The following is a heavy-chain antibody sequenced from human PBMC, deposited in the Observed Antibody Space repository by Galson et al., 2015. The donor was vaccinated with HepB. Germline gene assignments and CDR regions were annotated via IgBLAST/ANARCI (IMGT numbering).Heavy chain of an antibody. CDR3: ASKKWELLPARFFYGMDV. D-gene: IGHD1-26*01. CDR1: GGTFSSYA. V-gene: IGHV1-69*13. Sequence: SVKVSCKASGGTFSSYAISWVRQAPGQGLEWMGGIIPIFGTANYAQKFQGRVTITADESTSTAYMELSSLRSEDTAVYYCASKKWELLPARFFYGMDVWGQGTTVTVSS. CDR2: IIPIFGTA. J-gene: IGHJ6*02.